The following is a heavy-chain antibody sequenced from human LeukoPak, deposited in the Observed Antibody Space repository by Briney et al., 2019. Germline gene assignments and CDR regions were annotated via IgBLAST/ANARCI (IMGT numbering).Heavy chain of an antibody. CDR1: GGSISSYY. V-gene: IGHV4-59*08. D-gene: IGHD4-11*01. CDR3: AGHHPRNTVDF. Sequence: SETLSLTCTVSGGSISSYYWSWIRLPPGKGLEWIAYISDIGSINYNPSLKSRVTISLDTSKNQFSLKLSSVTAADTAVYYCAGHHPRNTVDFWGQGTLVTVSS. CDR2: ISDIGSI. J-gene: IGHJ4*02.